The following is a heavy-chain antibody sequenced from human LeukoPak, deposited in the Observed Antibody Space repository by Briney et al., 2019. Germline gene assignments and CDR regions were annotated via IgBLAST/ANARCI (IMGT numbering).Heavy chain of an antibody. J-gene: IGHJ4*02. CDR3: ARDQFSSWTFDY. Sequence: ASVKVSCKASGYTFTSYYMHWVRQAPGQGLEWMAWINPNSGGTNYAQNFQGRVTMTRDTSISTAYMELRSLRSDDTAVYYCARDQFSSWTFDYWGQGTLVTVSS. D-gene: IGHD6-13*01. V-gene: IGHV1-2*02. CDR2: INPNSGGT. CDR1: GYTFTSYY.